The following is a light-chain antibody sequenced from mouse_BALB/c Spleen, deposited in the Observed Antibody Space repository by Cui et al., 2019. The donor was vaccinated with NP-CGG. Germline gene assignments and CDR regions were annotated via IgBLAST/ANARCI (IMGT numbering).Light chain of an antibody. CDR1: TGAVTTSNY. CDR3: ALWYSNHWV. J-gene: IGLJ1*01. Sequence: QAVVTQESALPTCPGETVTLTCRSSTGAVTTSNYANWVQEKPDHLFTGLIGGTNNRAPGVPARFSGSLIGDKAALTITGAQTEDEAIYFCALWYSNHWVFGGGTKLTVL. V-gene: IGLV1*01. CDR2: GTN.